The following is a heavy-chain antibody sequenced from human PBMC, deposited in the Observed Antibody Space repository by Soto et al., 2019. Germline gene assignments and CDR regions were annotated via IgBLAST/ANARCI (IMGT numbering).Heavy chain of an antibody. CDR1: GFTFSSYA. D-gene: IGHD1-26*01. CDR2: ISYDGSNK. Sequence: LRLSCAASGFTFSSYAMHWVRQAPGKGLEWVAVISYDGSNKYYADSVKGRFSISRDNSKNTLYLQMNSLRAEDTAVYYCARDGWELRGSRDYYYGMEVWGQGTTVTVSS. V-gene: IGHV3-30-3*01. J-gene: IGHJ6*02. CDR3: ARDGWELRGSRDYYYGMEV.